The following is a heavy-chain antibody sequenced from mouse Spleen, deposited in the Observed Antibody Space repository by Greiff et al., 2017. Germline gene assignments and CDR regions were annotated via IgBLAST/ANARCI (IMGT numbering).Heavy chain of an antibody. Sequence: QVQLKESGAELVKPGASVKISCKASGYAFSSYWMHWVKQRPGKGLEWIGQIYPGDGDTNYNGKFKGKATLTADKSSSTAYMQLSSLTSEDSAVYFCARREWGFSTTVVEFYFDYWGQGTTLTVSS. D-gene: IGHD1-1*01. V-gene: IGHV1-80*01. CDR1: GYAFSSYW. CDR2: IYPGDGDT. CDR3: ARREWGFSTTVVEFYFDY. J-gene: IGHJ2*01.